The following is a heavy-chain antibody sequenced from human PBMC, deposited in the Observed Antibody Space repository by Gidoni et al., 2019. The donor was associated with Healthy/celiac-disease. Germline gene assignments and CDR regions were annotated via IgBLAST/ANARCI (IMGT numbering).Heavy chain of an antibody. V-gene: IGHV1-2*02. J-gene: IGHJ4*02. Sequence: QVQLVQSGAAVKKPRASVKVSCKASGYAFTGYYMHWVRQAPGQGLEWMGWINPNSGGTNYAQKFQGRVTMTRDTSISTAYMELSRLRSDDTAVYYCARDFGVGATLDYWGQGTLVTVSS. CDR3: ARDFGVGATLDY. CDR1: GYAFTGYY. D-gene: IGHD1-26*01. CDR2: INPNSGGT.